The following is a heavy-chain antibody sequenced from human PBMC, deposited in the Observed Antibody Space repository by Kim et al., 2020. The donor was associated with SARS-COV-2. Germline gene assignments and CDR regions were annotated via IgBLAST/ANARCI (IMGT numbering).Heavy chain of an antibody. Sequence: GGSLRLSCAASGFTFSSYAMHWVRQAPGKGLEWVAVISYDGSNKYYADSVKGRFTISRDNSKNTLYLQMNSLRAEDTAVYYCARDPAVVGATTLDYWGQGTLVTVSS. CDR2: ISYDGSNK. V-gene: IGHV3-30-3*01. CDR3: ARDPAVVGATTLDY. CDR1: GFTFSSYA. J-gene: IGHJ4*02. D-gene: IGHD1-26*01.